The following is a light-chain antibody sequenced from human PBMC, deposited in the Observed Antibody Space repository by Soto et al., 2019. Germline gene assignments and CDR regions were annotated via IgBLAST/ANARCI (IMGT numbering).Light chain of an antibody. V-gene: IGKV1-39*01. Sequence: IQVTPSPSSLASSVGGKVTITFRASPRLSNYLNWYQQKTGKAPKLLMYAASSLQSGVPSRFSGSGSGTDFTLTISSLQPEDFATYYCQQSYSTLLTFGGGTKVEIK. CDR2: AAS. J-gene: IGKJ4*01. CDR3: QQSYSTLLT. CDR1: PRLSNY.